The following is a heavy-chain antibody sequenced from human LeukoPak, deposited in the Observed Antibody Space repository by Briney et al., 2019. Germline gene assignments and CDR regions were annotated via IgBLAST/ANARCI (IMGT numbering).Heavy chain of an antibody. CDR1: GGSISSGGYY. CDR2: INHSGST. CDR3: ARGLGCDGDCYQVASVFDY. Sequence: KASQTLSLTCTVSGGSISSGGYYWSWIRQPPGKGLEWIGEINHSGSTNYNPSLKSRVTISVDTSKNQVSLKLRSVTAADTAVYYCARGLGCDGDCYQVASVFDYWGQGTLVTVSS. D-gene: IGHD2-21*02. J-gene: IGHJ4*02. V-gene: IGHV4-30-2*01.